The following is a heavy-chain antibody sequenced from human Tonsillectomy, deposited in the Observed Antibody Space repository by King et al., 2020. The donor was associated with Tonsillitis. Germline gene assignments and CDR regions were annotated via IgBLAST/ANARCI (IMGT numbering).Heavy chain of an antibody. CDR2: INPDSGGT. Sequence: VQLVESGAEVKKPGASVKVSCKASGYTFTGYYIHWVRQAPGQGLEYMGWINPDSGGTNYAQNFQGRVTMTRDTSISTAYMELSGLTSDDTAVYYCARDLLEAVAVYFFASWGQGTLLTVSS. V-gene: IGHV1-2*02. J-gene: IGHJ5*01. CDR3: ARDLLEAVAVYFFAS. CDR1: GYTFTGYY. D-gene: IGHD6-19*01.